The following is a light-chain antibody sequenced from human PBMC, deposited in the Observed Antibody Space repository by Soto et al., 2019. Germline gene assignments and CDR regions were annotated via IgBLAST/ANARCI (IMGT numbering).Light chain of an antibody. J-gene: IGLJ1*01. Sequence: QSVLTQPPSASGSPGQSVTISCTGTSSDVGGYNYVSWYQQHPGKAPKLLIYEVTKRPSGVPDRFSGSKSGNTASLTVSGLQAEDGADYYCSSYVASKSYVFGTGTKVTVL. CDR2: EVT. V-gene: IGLV2-8*01. CDR1: SSDVGGYNY. CDR3: SSYVASKSYV.